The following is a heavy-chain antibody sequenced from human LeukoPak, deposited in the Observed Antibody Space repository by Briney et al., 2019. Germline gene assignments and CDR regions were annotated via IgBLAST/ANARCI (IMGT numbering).Heavy chain of an antibody. CDR2: INDSGART. V-gene: IGHV3-23*01. J-gene: IGHJ5*02. D-gene: IGHD3-22*01. CDR1: GFTFSSYS. Sequence: GGSLRLSCAASGFTFSSYSMSWVRQAPRKGLEWVSGINDSGARTYYADSVKGRFTISRDNSKNTLNLQMNSLRAEDTAVYYWAKGPYYYDSSGYSRRWFDPWGEGTLVTVSS. CDR3: AKGPYYYDSSGYSRRWFDP.